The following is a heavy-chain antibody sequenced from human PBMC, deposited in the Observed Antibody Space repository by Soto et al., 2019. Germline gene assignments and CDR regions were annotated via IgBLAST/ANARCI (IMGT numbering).Heavy chain of an antibody. J-gene: IGHJ4*02. CDR2: INHSGST. CDR3: ARGYYYGSGSYFY. D-gene: IGHD3-10*01. V-gene: IGHV4-34*01. CDR1: GGSFSGYY. Sequence: SETLSLTCAVYGGSFSGYYWSWIRQPPGKGLEWIGEINHSGSTNYNPSLKSRVTISVDTSKNQFSLKLSSVTAADTAVYYCARGYYYGSGSYFYWGQGTLVTVSS.